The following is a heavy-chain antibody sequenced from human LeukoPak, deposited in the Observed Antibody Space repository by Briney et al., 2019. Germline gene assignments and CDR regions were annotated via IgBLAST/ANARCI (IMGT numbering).Heavy chain of an antibody. CDR3: ASRGDPRSSGYYHATNYYGMDV. CDR2: INHSGST. Sequence: PSETLSLTCAVYGGSFSGYYWSWIRQPPGKGLEWIGEINHSGSTNYNPSLKSRVTISVDTSKNQCSLKLRSVTAADTAVYYCASRGDPRSSGYYHATNYYGMDVWGRGTTVTVSS. CDR1: GGSFSGYY. V-gene: IGHV4-34*01. D-gene: IGHD3-22*01. J-gene: IGHJ6*02.